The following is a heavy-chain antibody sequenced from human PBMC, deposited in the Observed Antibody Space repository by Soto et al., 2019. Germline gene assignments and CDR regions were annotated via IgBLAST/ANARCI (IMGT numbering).Heavy chain of an antibody. V-gene: IGHV3-15*07. CDR1: GFTFSNAW. Sequence: GGSLRLSCAASGFTFSNAWMNWVRQAPGKGLEWVGRIKSKTDGGTTDYAAPVKGRFTISRDDSKNTLYLQMNGLKTEDTAVYYCTTYIVVVPAAPRSYYYYGMDVWGQGTTVTVSS. CDR3: TTYIVVVPAAPRSYYYYGMDV. J-gene: IGHJ6*02. CDR2: IKSKTDGGTT. D-gene: IGHD2-2*01.